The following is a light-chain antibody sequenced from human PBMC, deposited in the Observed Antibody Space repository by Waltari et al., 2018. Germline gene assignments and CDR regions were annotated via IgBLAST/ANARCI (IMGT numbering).Light chain of an antibody. Sequence: QSALTQPASVSGSPGQSITLSCTGTSSDVGSYNLVSWYQQRPGKAPRLMIYEVNKRPSGVFNRFAGSKSGNTASPTISGLQAEDEADYYGCSYAGSPTFVIFGGGSKLTVL. V-gene: IGLV2-23*02. CDR2: EVN. CDR3: CSYAGSPTFVI. J-gene: IGLJ2*01. CDR1: SSDVGSYNL.